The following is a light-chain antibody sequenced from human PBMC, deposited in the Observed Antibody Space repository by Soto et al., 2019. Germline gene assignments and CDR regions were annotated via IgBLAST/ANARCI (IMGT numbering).Light chain of an antibody. V-gene: IGKV1-39*01. CDR3: QQSYSTTPT. CDR2: AAS. Sequence: DIQMTQSPSSLSASVGDRVTITCRASQSISSYLNWYQQKPGKAPKLLIYAASSLQSGVPSRFSGSGSGTDFTLTISSLQHEDFATYYCQQSYSTTPTFGQGTKVDIK. CDR1: QSISSY. J-gene: IGKJ1*01.